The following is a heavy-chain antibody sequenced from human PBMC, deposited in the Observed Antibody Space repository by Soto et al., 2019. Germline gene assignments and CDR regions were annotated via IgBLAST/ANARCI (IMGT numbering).Heavy chain of an antibody. D-gene: IGHD2-2*01. Sequence: EVQLVESGGGLVQPGGSLRLSCAASGFTFSSYSMNWVRQAPGKGLEWGSYISSSSSTIYYADSVKGRFTISRDNAKNSLYLQMNRLRDEDTAVYYCARDKGGCISTSCYEYYYYGMDVWGQGTTVTVSS. CDR1: GFTFSSYS. V-gene: IGHV3-48*02. CDR3: ARDKGGCISTSCYEYYYYGMDV. CDR2: ISSSSSTI. J-gene: IGHJ6*02.